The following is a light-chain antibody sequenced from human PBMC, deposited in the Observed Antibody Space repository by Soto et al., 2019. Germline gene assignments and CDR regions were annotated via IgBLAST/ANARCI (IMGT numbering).Light chain of an antibody. CDR2: DAS. CDR3: QQYDNLPT. J-gene: IGKJ1*01. CDR1: QDISNY. V-gene: IGKV1-33*01. Sequence: TQMTQSPSSLSASVGDRVTITCQASQDISNYLNWYQQKPGKAPKLLIYDASNLETGVPSRFSGSGSGTDFTFTISSLQPEDIATYYCQQYDNLPTFGQGTKVDIK.